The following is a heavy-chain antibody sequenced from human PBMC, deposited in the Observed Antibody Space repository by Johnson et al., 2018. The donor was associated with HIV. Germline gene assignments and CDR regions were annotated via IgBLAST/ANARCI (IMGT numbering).Heavy chain of an antibody. CDR1: GFSFDDYA. J-gene: IGHJ3*02. CDR3: AKDREMATITFVEVAFDI. V-gene: IGHV3-9*01. CDR2: ISWNSGSI. Sequence: VQLVESGGGLVQPGRSLRLSCAASGFSFDDYAMHWVRQAPGQGLEWVSGISWNSGSIGPPDSVKGLFTSARDNARYSLYLQMNSLRAEDTALYYCAKDREMATITFVEVAFDIWGQGTMVTVSS. D-gene: IGHD5-24*01.